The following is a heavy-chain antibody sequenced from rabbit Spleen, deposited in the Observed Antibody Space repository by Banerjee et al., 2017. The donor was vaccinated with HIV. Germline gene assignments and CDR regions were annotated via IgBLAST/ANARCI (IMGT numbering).Heavy chain of an antibody. V-gene: IGHV1S45*01. D-gene: IGHD1-1*01. CDR2: IHGGSNGNT. CDR3: ARDTSSSFSSYGMDL. CDR1: GFDFSNYG. Sequence: QEQLVESGGGLVQPGGSLKLSCKASGFDFSNYGVTWVRQAPGKGLEWIACIHGGSNGNTYYASWAKGRFTISKTSSTTVTLQMTSLTAADTATYFCARDTSSSFSSYGMDLWGPGTLVTVS. J-gene: IGHJ6*01.